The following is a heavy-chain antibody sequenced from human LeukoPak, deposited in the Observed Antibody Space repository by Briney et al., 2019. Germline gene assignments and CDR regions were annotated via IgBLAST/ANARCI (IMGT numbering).Heavy chain of an antibody. CDR1: GGSISSSSYS. CDR3: ARGKRFLEWLSRSYYFDY. Sequence: SETLSLTCTVSGGSISSSSYSWGWIRQPPGKGLEWIGSIYYSGSTYYNPSLKSRVTISVDTSKNQFSLKLSSVTAADMAVYYCARGKRFLEWLSRSYYFDYWGQGTLVTVSS. J-gene: IGHJ4*02. V-gene: IGHV4-39*01. CDR2: IYYSGST. D-gene: IGHD3-3*01.